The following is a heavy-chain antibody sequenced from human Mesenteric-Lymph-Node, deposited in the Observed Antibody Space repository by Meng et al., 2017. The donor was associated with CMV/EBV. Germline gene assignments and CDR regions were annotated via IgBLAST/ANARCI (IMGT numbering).Heavy chain of an antibody. CDR3: ARVPGYCSSTRRYSYGMDV. CDR2: VNPDSGGT. CDR1: GYTFTAYY. Sequence: ASVKVSCKTSGYTFTAYYMHWVRQAPGQGLEWMGWVNPDSGGTNYARKFQGRVTMTRDTSISTAYMELTRLRSDDTAVYYCARVPGYCSSTRRYSYGMDVWGQGTTVTVSS. D-gene: IGHD2-2*01. J-gene: IGHJ6*02. V-gene: IGHV1-2*02.